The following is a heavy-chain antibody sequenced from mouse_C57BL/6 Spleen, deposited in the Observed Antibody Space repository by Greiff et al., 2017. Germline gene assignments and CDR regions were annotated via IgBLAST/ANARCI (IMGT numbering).Heavy chain of an antibody. V-gene: IGHV1-26*01. D-gene: IGHD1-1*01. Sequence: EVQLQQSGPELVKPGASVKISCAASGFTFTDYYMNWVHQSHGKSLEWIGDINTNNGGTSYNQKFKGKATLTVDKSSSTAYMELRSLTSEDSAVYYCARGTTVVAPYFDVWGTGTTVTVAS. CDR3: ARGTTVVAPYFDV. CDR2: INTNNGGT. CDR1: GFTFTDYY. J-gene: IGHJ1*03.